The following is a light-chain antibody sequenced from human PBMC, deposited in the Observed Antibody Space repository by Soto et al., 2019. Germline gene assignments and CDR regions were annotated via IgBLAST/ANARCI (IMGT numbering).Light chain of an antibody. J-gene: IGLJ1*01. V-gene: IGLV2-14*01. Sequence: LTQPASVSGSPGQTITISCTGTSSDVGTFKYVSWYQQHPGKAPKLLIYEVSNWPSGVSNRFSGSKSGNTASLTISGLQAEDEADYYCSSHSNTGNLYVFGTGTKVTVL. CDR1: SSDVGTFKY. CDR2: EVS. CDR3: SSHSNTGNLYV.